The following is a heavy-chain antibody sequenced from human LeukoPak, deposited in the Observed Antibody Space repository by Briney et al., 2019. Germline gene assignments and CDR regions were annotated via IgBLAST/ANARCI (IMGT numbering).Heavy chain of an antibody. J-gene: IGHJ4*02. CDR1: GYTFTGYY. D-gene: IGHD3-22*01. CDR2: INPNSGGT. V-gene: IGHV1-2*02. Sequence: ASVKVSCKASGYTFTGYYMHWVRQAPGQGLEWMGWINPNSGGTNSAQKFQGRVNMTRDTSISTAYMELSRLRSDDTAVYYCARHLYYYDSSGFFDYWGQGTLVTVSS. CDR3: ARHLYYYDSSGFFDY.